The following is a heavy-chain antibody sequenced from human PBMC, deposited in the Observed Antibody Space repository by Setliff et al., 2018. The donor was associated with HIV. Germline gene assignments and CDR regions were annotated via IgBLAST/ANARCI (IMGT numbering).Heavy chain of an antibody. Sequence: TSETLSLTCTVSGGSISSGGYYWSWIRQHPGKGLEWIGYIYYSGRTYHNPSLKSRVTISVDTSKNQFSLKLSSVTAADTAVYYCAREKGRYFDWSHTRDAFDIWGQGTMVTVSS. CDR3: AREKGRYFDWSHTRDAFDI. CDR1: GGSISSGGYY. J-gene: IGHJ3*02. CDR2: IYYSGRT. V-gene: IGHV4-31*03. D-gene: IGHD3-9*01.